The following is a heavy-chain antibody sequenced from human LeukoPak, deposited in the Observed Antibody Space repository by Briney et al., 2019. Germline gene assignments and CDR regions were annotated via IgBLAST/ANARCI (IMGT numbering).Heavy chain of an antibody. J-gene: IGHJ4*02. CDR3: ARDRGRLPTQH. V-gene: IGHV4-31*03. CDR1: GGSISSGGYY. D-gene: IGHD3-10*01. CDR2: IYYSGST. Sequence: SETLSFTCTVSGGSISSGGYYWSWIRQHPGKGLEWIGYIYYSGSTYYNPSLKSRVTISVDTSKNQFSLKLSSVTAADTAVYYCARDRGRLPTQHWGQETLVTVSS.